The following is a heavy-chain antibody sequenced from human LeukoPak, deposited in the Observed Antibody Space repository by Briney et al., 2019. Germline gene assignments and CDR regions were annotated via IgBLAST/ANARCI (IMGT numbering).Heavy chain of an antibody. CDR2: ISYDGSNK. D-gene: IGHD1-20*01. V-gene: IGHV3-30*18. J-gene: IGHJ4*02. CDR1: GFTFSNYG. Sequence: GGSLRLSCAASGFTFSNYGMHWVRQAPGKGLEWVVFISYDGSNKHYGDSVKGRFSISRDNSKNTLYLQMNSLRAEDTAVYYCSNIAGAQAGDYWGQGTLVTASS. CDR3: SNIAGAQAGDY.